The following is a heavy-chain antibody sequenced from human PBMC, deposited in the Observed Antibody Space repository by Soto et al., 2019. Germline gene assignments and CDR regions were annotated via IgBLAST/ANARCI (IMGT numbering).Heavy chain of an antibody. CDR1: GGSISSSSYY. CDR2: IYYSGST. D-gene: IGHD3-16*01. Sequence: QLQLQESGPGLVKPSETLSLTCTVSGGSISSSSYYWGWIRQPPGKGLEWIGSIYYSGSTYYNPSLKSRVTISVDTSKNQFSLKLSSVTAADTAVYYCARRGMSLSMSRFDPWGQGTLVTVSS. CDR3: ARRGMSLSMSRFDP. V-gene: IGHV4-39*01. J-gene: IGHJ5*02.